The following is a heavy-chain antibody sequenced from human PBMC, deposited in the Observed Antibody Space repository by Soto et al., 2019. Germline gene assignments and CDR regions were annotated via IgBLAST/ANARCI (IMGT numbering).Heavy chain of an antibody. Sequence: GGSLRLSCAASGFTFSNAWMSWVRQAPGKGVEWVGRIKSKTNGGTTDYAAPVIGRFTISRDDSKNTLYLQMNSLKTEDTAAYYCTTDDPINRSWGQGTLVTVSS. CDR2: IKSKTNGGTT. CDR3: TTDDPINRS. J-gene: IGHJ5*02. V-gene: IGHV3-15*01. CDR1: GFTFSNAW.